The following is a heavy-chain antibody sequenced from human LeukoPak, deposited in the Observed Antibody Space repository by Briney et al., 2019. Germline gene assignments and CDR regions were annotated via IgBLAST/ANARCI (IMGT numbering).Heavy chain of an antibody. D-gene: IGHD6-19*01. CDR2: IYYSGST. CDR1: GGSISSYY. Sequence: SETLSLTCTVSGGSISSYYWSWIRQPPGKGLEWIGYIYYSGSTNYNLSLKSRVTISVDTSKNQFSLKLSSVTAADTAVYYCARLHRGIAVAGTIDYWGQGTLVTVSS. CDR3: ARLHRGIAVAGTIDY. J-gene: IGHJ4*02. V-gene: IGHV4-59*01.